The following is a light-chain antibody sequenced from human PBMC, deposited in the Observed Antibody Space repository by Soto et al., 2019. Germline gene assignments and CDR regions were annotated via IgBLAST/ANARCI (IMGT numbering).Light chain of an antibody. CDR1: QSVNSNY. V-gene: IGKV3-20*01. CDR2: DTS. J-gene: IGKJ3*01. CDR3: QQYGSSQFT. Sequence: EIVLMQSPGTLSLSPGEGATLSCRASQSVNSNYLAWYQQKPGQAPTVLIFDTSRRATGFPDRFSGSGSGTDFTLTISRLEPDYFAVYYCQQYGSSQFTFGPGTKVNIK.